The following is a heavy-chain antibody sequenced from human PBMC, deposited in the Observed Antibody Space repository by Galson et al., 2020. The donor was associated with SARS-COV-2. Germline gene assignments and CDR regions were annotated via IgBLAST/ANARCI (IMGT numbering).Heavy chain of an antibody. J-gene: IGHJ6*02. CDR1: GGSISSGGYY. D-gene: IGHD1-26*01. V-gene: IGHV4-31*03. Sequence: SQTLSLTCTVSGGSISSGGYYWSWIRQHPGKGLEWIGYIYYSGSTYYNPSLKSRVTISVDTSKNQFSLKLSSVTAADTAVYYCARKGASYYYGMDVWGQGTTVTVSS. CDR3: ARKGASYYYGMDV. CDR2: IYYSGST.